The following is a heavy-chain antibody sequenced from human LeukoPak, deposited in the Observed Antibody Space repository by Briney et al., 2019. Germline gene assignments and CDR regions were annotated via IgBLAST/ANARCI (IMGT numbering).Heavy chain of an antibody. J-gene: IGHJ6*03. Sequence: GGSLRLSCATSGFTFSSSEMNWVRQAPGKGLEWVSSISGSGSSINYAESVKGRFTISRDNAKNSLYLQMSSLRAEDTAIYYCARVVAGTGGYFSYYYLDVWGKGTTVTVSS. CDR3: ARVVAGTGGYFSYYYLDV. D-gene: IGHD3-10*01. CDR1: GFTFSSSE. CDR2: ISGSGSSI. V-gene: IGHV3-48*03.